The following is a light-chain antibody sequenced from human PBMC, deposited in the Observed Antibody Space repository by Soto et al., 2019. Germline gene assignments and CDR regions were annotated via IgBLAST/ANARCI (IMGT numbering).Light chain of an antibody. V-gene: IGKV3-11*01. J-gene: IGKJ4*01. CDR2: DAS. CDR3: QQRSNWPLT. CDR1: QSVSSY. Sequence: EIMLTQSPATLSLSPGERATLSCRASQSVSSYLAWYQQKPGQAPRLLIYDASNRATGIPARFSGSGSGTDFTLTISSLEPEDFEVYYCQQRSNWPLTFGGGTKVESK.